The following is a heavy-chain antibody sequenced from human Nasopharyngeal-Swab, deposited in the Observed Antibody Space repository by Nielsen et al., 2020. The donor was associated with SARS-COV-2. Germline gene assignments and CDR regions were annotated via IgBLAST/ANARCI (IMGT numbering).Heavy chain of an antibody. V-gene: IGHV4-39*01. J-gene: IGHJ5*02. D-gene: IGHD6-6*01. Sequence: SETLSSTCTVLGGPISSSSYYWGWIRQPPGKGLEWIGSIYHSGGTNYNPPLKSRVTISVDTYQNQFSLKLRTVTAADTTVYYCARQEYLNWFDPWGQGTLVTVSS. CDR3: ARQEYLNWFDP. CDR1: GGPISSSSYY. CDR2: IYHSGGT.